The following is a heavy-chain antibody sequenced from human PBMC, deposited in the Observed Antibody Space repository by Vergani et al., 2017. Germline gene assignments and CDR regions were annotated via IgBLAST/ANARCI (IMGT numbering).Heavy chain of an antibody. V-gene: IGHV4-61*02. CDR3: ARETYYYDSSGYYFGFDY. D-gene: IGHD3-22*01. CDR2: IYTSGST. CDR1: GGSISSGSNY. Sequence: QVQLQESGPGLVKPSQTLSLTCTVSGGSISSGSNYWSWIRQPAGKGLEWIGRIYTSGSTNYNPSLKSRVTISVDTSKNQFSLKLSSVTAADTAVYYCARETYYYDSSGYYFGFDYWGQGTLVTVSS. J-gene: IGHJ4*02.